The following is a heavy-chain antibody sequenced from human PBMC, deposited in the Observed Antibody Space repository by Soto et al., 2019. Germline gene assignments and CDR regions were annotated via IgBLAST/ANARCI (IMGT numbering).Heavy chain of an antibody. D-gene: IGHD5-12*01. CDR2: IIPIFGTA. J-gene: IGHJ6*02. V-gene: IGHV1-69*13. CDR3: ARTMRIVATISGGYYYYGMDV. CDR1: GATFSSYA. Sequence: GASLKVSGKASGATFSSYAISWVRKAPGQGLEWRGGIIPIFGTANYAQKFQGRVTITADESTSTAYMELSSLRSEDTAVYYCARTMRIVATISGGYYYYGMDVWGQGTTVTVSS.